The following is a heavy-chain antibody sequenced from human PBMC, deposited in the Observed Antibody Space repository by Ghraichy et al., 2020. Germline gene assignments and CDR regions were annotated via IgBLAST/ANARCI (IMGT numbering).Heavy chain of an antibody. CDR3: AHTGTVAAGRYYLDS. CDR2: IYWDDDK. CDR1: GFSLSTSGVA. V-gene: IGHV2-5*02. D-gene: IGHD3-9*01. J-gene: IGHJ4*02. Sequence: GPTLVKPTQTLTLTCTFSGFSLSTSGVAVDWIRQPPRKALEWLALIYWDDDKRYSPSLKSRLTITKVTSKNQVVLTMTNMDPVDTATYYCAHTGTVAAGRYYLDSWGQGTLVTVSS.